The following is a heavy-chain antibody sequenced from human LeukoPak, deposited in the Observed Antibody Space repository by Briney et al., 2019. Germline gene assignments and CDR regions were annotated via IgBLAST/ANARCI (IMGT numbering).Heavy chain of an antibody. CDR3: AKDLTTVTSQGDQ. J-gene: IGHJ5*02. V-gene: IGHV3-30*04. Sequence: GGSLRLSCAASGFTFSSYAMHWVRQAPGKGLEWVAVISYDGSNKYYADSVKGRFTLSRDNSKNTLSLQMNSLRPEDTAMYYCAKDLTTVTSQGDQWGQGTLVTVSS. CDR1: GFTFSSYA. D-gene: IGHD4-17*01. CDR2: ISYDGSNK.